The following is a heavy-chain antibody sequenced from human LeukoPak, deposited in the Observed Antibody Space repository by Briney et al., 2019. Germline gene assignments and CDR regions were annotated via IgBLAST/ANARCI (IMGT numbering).Heavy chain of an antibody. J-gene: IGHJ5*02. CDR3: ARAFQQGYYDFWSSYENWFDP. Sequence: GGSLRLSCAASGFTFSSYWMHWVRQAPGKGLVWVSRINSDGSSTSYADSVKGRFTISRDNAKNTLYLQTNSLRAEDTAVYYCARAFQQGYYDFWSSYENWFDPWGQGTLVTVSS. D-gene: IGHD3-3*01. V-gene: IGHV3-74*01. CDR2: INSDGSST. CDR1: GFTFSSYW.